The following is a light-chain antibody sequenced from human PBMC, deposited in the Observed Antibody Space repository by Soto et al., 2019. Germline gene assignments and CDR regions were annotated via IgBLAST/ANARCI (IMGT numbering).Light chain of an antibody. CDR3: QQRSNWPLT. J-gene: IGKJ3*01. Sequence: EIVLTQSPVTLSLSPGERASLSCRASQSVSSYLAWYQQKPGQAPRLLIYDASNRATGIPARFSGSGSGTDFTLTISSLEPEDFAVYYCQQRSNWPLTFGPGTKVDIK. CDR2: DAS. V-gene: IGKV3-11*01. CDR1: QSVSSY.